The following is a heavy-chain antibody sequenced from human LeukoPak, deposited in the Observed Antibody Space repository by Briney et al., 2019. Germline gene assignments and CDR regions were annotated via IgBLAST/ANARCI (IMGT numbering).Heavy chain of an antibody. Sequence: GGSLRLSCAASGFTFSSYSMNWVRQAPGKGLEWVSYISSSSSTIYYADSVKGRFTISRDNAKNSLYLQMNSLRAEDTAVYYCARDIYRWELLNRADAFDIWGQGTMVTVSS. D-gene: IGHD1-26*01. CDR1: GFTFSSYS. CDR2: ISSSSSTI. V-gene: IGHV3-48*01. CDR3: ARDIYRWELLNRADAFDI. J-gene: IGHJ3*02.